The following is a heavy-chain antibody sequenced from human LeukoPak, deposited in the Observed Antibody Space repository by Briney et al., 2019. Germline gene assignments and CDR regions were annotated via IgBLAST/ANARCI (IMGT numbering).Heavy chain of an antibody. CDR3: ARRRYFDSTGYNPTYYFDN. CDR1: GDSFIGSY. J-gene: IGHJ4*02. D-gene: IGHD3-22*01. CDR2: IYYPVDT. V-gene: IGHV4-59*01. Sequence: PSATLSLTCTVSGDSFIGSYWSWLRQAPGKGLEWIGYIYYPVDTNYNPSLQSRVTISADVSKKQVSLRLTSVTAADTAVYYCARRRYFDSTGYNPTYYFDNWGQGLLVTVSS.